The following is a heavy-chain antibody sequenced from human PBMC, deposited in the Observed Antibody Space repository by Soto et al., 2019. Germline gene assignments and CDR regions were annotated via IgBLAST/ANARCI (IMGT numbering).Heavy chain of an antibody. D-gene: IGHD5-18*01. J-gene: IGHJ5*02. V-gene: IGHV4-59*08. Sequence: SVTLSLTCSVPGASIISHSWNWIPPPPGGGLEWIGHVYSSGSTNYNPSLESRVTISVDTSKNQFSLKLTSLTAADTAVYYCASRVQANSAVVQGNWLDPWGQGTLVT. CDR2: VYSSGST. CDR3: ASRVQANSAVVQGNWLDP. CDR1: GASIISHS.